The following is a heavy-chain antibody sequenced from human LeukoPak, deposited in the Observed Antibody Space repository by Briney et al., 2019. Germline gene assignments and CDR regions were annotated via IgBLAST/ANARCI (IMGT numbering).Heavy chain of an antibody. J-gene: IGHJ4*02. CDR3: ARDSSAAAALPRPGPDY. D-gene: IGHD6-13*01. CDR2: INPNSGGT. CDR1: GYTFTGYY. V-gene: IGHV1-2*02. Sequence: GASVKVSCKASGYTFTGYYMHWVRQAPGQRLEWTGWINPNSGGTNYAQKFQGRVTMTRDTSISTAYMELSRLRSDDTAVYYCARDSSAAAALPRPGPDYWGQGTLVTVSS.